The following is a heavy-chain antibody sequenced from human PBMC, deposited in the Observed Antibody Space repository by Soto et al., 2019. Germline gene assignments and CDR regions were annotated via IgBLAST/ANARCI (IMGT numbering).Heavy chain of an antibody. Sequence: PGGSLRLSCAASGFTFSSYSMNWVRQAPGKGLEWVSSISSSSSYIYYADSVKGRFTISRDNAKNSLYLQMNSLRAEDTAVYYCARDTMVRGVITLLYYYYGMDVWGQGTTVTVSS. V-gene: IGHV3-21*01. J-gene: IGHJ6*02. CDR2: ISSSSSYI. D-gene: IGHD3-10*01. CDR3: ARDTMVRGVITLLYYYYGMDV. CDR1: GFTFSSYS.